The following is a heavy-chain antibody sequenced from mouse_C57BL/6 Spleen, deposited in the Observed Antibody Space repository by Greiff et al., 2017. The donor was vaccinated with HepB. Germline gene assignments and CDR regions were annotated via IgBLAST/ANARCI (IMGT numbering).Heavy chain of an antibody. V-gene: IGHV1-69*01. CDR2: IDPSDSYT. Sequence: VQLQQPGAELVMPGASVKLSCKASGYTFTSYWMHWVKQRPGQGLEWIGEIDPSDSYTNYNQKFEGKSTLTVDKSSSTAYMQLSSLTSEDSAVYYCAKRDDYDGRFAYWGQGTLVTVSA. D-gene: IGHD2-4*01. J-gene: IGHJ3*01. CDR3: AKRDDYDGRFAY. CDR1: GYTFTSYW.